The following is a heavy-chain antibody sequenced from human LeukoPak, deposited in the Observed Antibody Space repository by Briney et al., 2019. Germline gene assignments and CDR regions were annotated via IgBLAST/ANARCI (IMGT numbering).Heavy chain of an antibody. Sequence: PGGSLRLSCAASGFIFSSYTMNWVRQAPGKGLEWVSSISSSSTYIYYADSVQGRFTISRDNAKNSVYLQMNSLRTEDTALYYCARDCSGGSCYSLDYWGQGTLVTVSS. CDR2: ISSSSTYI. D-gene: IGHD2-15*01. J-gene: IGHJ4*02. V-gene: IGHV3-21*01. CDR1: GFIFSSYT. CDR3: ARDCSGGSCYSLDY.